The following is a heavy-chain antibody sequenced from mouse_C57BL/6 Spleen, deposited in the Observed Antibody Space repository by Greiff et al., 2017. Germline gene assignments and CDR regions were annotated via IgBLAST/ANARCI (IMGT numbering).Heavy chain of an antibody. D-gene: IGHD1-1*01. V-gene: IGHV3-6*01. CDR1: GYYITSGYY. Sequence: EVKLQASGPGLVKPSQSLSLTCSFTGYYITSGYYWNWIRQFPGNKLEWMGYISYDGSNNYNPSPKNRISFTRDTSKNQFFLKLNSVTTEDTATYYCARGGYYGSRPWFAYWGQGTLVTVSA. CDR2: ISYDGSN. CDR3: ARGGYYGSRPWFAY. J-gene: IGHJ3*01.